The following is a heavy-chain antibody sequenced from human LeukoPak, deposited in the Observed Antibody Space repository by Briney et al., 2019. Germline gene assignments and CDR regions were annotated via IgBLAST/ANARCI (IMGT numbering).Heavy chain of an antibody. CDR1: GGSFSGYY. D-gene: IGHD6-19*01. Sequence: SETLSLTCAVYGGSFSGYYWSWIRQPPGKGLEWIGEINHSGSTNYNPSLKSRVTISVDTSKNQFSLKLSSVTAADTAVYYCARGSSGWYGGFFDYWGQGTLVTVSS. CDR2: INHSGST. CDR3: ARGSSGWYGGFFDY. V-gene: IGHV4-34*01. J-gene: IGHJ4*02.